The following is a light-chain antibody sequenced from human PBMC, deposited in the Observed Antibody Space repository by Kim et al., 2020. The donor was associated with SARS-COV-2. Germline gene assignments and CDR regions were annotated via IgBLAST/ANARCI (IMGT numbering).Light chain of an antibody. J-gene: IGKJ1*01. CDR1: QGISSY. Sequence: AIRITQSPSSLSASTGDRVTITCRASQGISSYLAWYQQKPGKAPKLLIYAASTLQSGVPSRFSGSGSGTDFTLTTSCLQSEDFATYYCQQYYSYPRTFGQGTKLEI. CDR3: QQYYSYPRT. V-gene: IGKV1-8*01. CDR2: AAS.